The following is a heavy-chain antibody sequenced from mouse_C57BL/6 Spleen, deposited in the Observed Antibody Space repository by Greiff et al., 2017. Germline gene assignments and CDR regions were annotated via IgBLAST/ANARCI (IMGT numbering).Heavy chain of an antibody. CDR1: GYTFTSYW. CDR2: IHPNSGST. V-gene: IGHV1-64*01. D-gene: IGHD1-1*01. CDR3: ARITTVVEAY. Sequence: QVQLKQPGAELVKPGASVKLSCKASGYTFTSYWMHWVKQRPGQGLEWIGMIHPNSGSTNYNEKFKSKATLTVDKSSSTAYMQLSTLTSEDSAVYYCARITTVVEAYWGQGTLVTVSA. J-gene: IGHJ3*01.